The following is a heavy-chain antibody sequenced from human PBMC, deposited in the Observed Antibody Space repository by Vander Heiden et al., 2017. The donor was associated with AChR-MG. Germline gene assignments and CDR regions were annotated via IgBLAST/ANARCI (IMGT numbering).Heavy chain of an antibody. V-gene: IGHV3-9*01. J-gene: IGHJ4*02. D-gene: IGHD3-10*01. CDR2: VSWGGHTI. Sequence: EVLLVESGGGLVQPGTSLRLSCAASGFIFNKYAMHWVRQPPGKGLEWVSTVSWGGHTIGHDDSVKGRFTISRDNTKNALYLQMNSLRREDTALYYCAKDRGFGELLSGVESWGQGTLVTVSS. CDR3: AKDRGFGELLSGVES. CDR1: GFIFNKYA.